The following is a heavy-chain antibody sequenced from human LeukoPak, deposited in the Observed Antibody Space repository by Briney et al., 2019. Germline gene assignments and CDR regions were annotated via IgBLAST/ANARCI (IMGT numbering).Heavy chain of an antibody. CDR1: GVSFSGYY. V-gene: IGHV4-34*01. D-gene: IGHD3-9*01. CDR2: INHSGST. Sequence: SETLSLTCAVYGVSFSGYYWSWIRQPPGKELEWIGEINHSGSTNYNPSLKSRVTISVDTSKNQFSLKLSSVTAADTAVYYCARGRGYYDILTGYYKGWFDPWGQGTLVTVSS. J-gene: IGHJ5*02. CDR3: ARGRGYYDILTGYYKGWFDP.